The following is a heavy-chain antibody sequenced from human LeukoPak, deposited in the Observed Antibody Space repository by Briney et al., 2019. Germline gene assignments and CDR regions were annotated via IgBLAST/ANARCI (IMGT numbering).Heavy chain of an antibody. CDR3: ARDSLGITAVGNY. V-gene: IGHV4-4*07. D-gene: IGHD6-13*01. CDR2: IYGSGGT. J-gene: IGHJ4*02. CDR1: GGSISSYY. Sequence: PSETLSLTCTVSGGSISSYYWSWIRQPPGKGLEWIGRIYGSGGTNYNPSLKSRVAMSVDTSKKQFSLKLSSVTAADTAVYYCARDSLGITAVGNYWGQGTLVTVSS.